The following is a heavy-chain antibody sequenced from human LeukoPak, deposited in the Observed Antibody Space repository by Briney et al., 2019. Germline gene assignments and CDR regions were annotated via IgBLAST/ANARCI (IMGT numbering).Heavy chain of an antibody. CDR2: ISSSSSYI. CDR1: GFTFSSYS. D-gene: IGHD2-15*01. V-gene: IGHV3-21*01. J-gene: IGHJ3*02. Sequence: GGSLRLSCAASGFTFSSYSMNWVRQAPGKGLEWVSSISSSSSYIYYADSVKGRFTISRDNAKNSLYLQMKSLRAEDTAVYYCARVEGWPIVVVVAATTHAFDIWGQGTMVTVSS. CDR3: ARVEGWPIVVVVAATTHAFDI.